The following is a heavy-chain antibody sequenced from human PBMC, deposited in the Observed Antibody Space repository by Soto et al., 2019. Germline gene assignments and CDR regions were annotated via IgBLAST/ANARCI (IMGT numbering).Heavy chain of an antibody. CDR2: VSSGGDNT. Sequence: EVQLLQSGGGLGQPGGSLTLSCAASGFTFNNFAMTCVRQAPGKGLGWVSSVSSGGDNTWYADSVKGRFTIPRDNPKNTLYLHMNILSAADTAVYYCAKVQLPHSNYGGGYLLDFWGQGTLVTVSS. D-gene: IGHD4-4*01. J-gene: IGHJ4*02. CDR3: AKVQLPHSNYGGGYLLDF. V-gene: IGHV3-23*01. CDR1: GFTFNNFA.